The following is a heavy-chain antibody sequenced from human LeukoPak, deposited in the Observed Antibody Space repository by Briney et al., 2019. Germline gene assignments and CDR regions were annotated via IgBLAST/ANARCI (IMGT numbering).Heavy chain of an antibody. CDR2: IRSKANSYAT. Sequence: PGGSLRLSCAASGFTFTTYAMAWVRQASGKGLEWVGRIRSKANSYATAYAESVKGRFTVSRDDSKNTAYLQMNSLKTEDTAVYYCTGHSSPNGDYYFDSWGQGTPVTVSS. D-gene: IGHD4-17*01. J-gene: IGHJ4*02. CDR1: GFTFTTYA. V-gene: IGHV3-73*01. CDR3: TGHSSPNGDYYFDS.